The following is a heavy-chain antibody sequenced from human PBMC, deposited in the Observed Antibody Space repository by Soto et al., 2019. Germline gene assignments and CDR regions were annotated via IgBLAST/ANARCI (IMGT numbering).Heavy chain of an antibody. CDR1: GYTFTSYG. V-gene: IGHV1-18*01. Sequence: QVQLVQSGAEVKKPWASVKFSCKASGYTFTSYGISWVRQAPGQGLEWMGWTSAHNDNTNYAQKFQGRVTMTTDTSTSTAYMELRSLRSDDTAVYYCAREYCSSTSCYGPDYWGQGTLVTVSS. D-gene: IGHD2-2*01. CDR2: TSAHNDNT. CDR3: AREYCSSTSCYGPDY. J-gene: IGHJ4*02.